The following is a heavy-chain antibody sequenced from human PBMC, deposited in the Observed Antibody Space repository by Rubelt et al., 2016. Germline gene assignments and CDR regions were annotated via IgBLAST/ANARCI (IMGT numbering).Heavy chain of an antibody. CDR2: ISSCCSTI. CDR3: ATQGYCSSTSCYGAY. J-gene: IGHJ4*02. Sequence: EVQLVESGGGLVQPGGSLRLSCAASGFTFSSYSMNWVRQAPGKGLEWVSSISSCCSTIYYAESVKGRCTISRDNAKNSLYLQMNSLRDEDTAVYYCATQGYCSSTSCYGAYWGQGTLVTVSS. V-gene: IGHV3-48*02. CDR1: GFTFSSYS. D-gene: IGHD2-2*01.